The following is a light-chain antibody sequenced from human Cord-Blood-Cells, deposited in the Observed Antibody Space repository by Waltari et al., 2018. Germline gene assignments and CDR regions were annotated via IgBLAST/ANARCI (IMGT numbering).Light chain of an antibody. CDR2: RNK. J-gene: IGLJ3*02. V-gene: IGLV1-47*01. Sequence: QSVLTQPPSASGTPGPRVTISCSGSSSHIGSNYVYWYQQLPGTAPKLLIYRNKPRPSGVPDRFSGSKSGTSASLAISGLRSEDEADYYCAAWDDSLSGWVFGGGTKLTVL. CDR1: SSHIGSNY. CDR3: AAWDDSLSGWV.